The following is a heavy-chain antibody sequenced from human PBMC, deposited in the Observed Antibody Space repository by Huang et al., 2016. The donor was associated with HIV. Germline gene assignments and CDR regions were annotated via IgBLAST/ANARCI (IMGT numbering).Heavy chain of an antibody. D-gene: IGHD1-1*01. V-gene: IGHV3-21*01. Sequence: EVQLVESGGGLVKPGGSLRLSCAASGFTFSSYSMNWVRPAPGKGLEWVSYISSRSSYIDYADSVKGRFTISRYNAKNSLYLQMNSLRAEDTAVYYCARSWNYYYYYGMDVWGQGTTVTVSS. J-gene: IGHJ6*02. CDR1: GFTFSSYS. CDR2: ISSRSSYI. CDR3: ARSWNYYYYYGMDV.